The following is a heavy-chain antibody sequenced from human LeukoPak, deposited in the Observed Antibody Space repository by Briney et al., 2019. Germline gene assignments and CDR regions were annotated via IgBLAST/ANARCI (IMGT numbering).Heavy chain of an antibody. D-gene: IGHD6-19*01. CDR3: AAGYGGSGWTFQQ. J-gene: IGHJ1*01. CDR1: GFTFTSSA. V-gene: IGHV1-58*02. Sequence: SVKVSCKASGFTFTSSAMQWVRQARGQCLEWIGWIVVGSGNTNYAQKFQERVTITRDMSTSTAYMELSSLRSEDTAVYYCAAGYGGSGWTFQQWGQGTLVTVSS. CDR2: IVVGSGNT.